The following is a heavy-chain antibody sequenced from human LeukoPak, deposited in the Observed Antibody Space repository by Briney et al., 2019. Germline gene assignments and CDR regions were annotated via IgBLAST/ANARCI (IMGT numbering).Heavy chain of an antibody. CDR1: GFTVSSNY. CDR2: LYSGGST. V-gene: IGHV3-66*01. D-gene: IGHD4-17*01. CDR3: ARDLGYGDYGDFDL. J-gene: IGHJ2*01. Sequence: GGSLRLSCAAFGFTVSSNYMSWVRQAPGKGLEWVSVLYSGGSTYYRDSVKGRFTISRDNSKNTVYLQMNSLRAEDTAVYYCARDLGYGDYGDFDLWGRGTLVTVSS.